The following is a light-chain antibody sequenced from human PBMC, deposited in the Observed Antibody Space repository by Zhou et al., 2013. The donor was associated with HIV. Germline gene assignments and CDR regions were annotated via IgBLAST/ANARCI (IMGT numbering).Light chain of an antibody. CDR2: AAS. J-gene: IGKJ4*01. Sequence: DIQMTQSPSSLSASVGDRVTITCRASQDISNYLNWYQQKPGKAPKLLIYAASSLQSGVPSRFSGSGSETDFTLTISSLQPEDFATYYCQQSFSTPXTFGEDQGGDQ. V-gene: IGKV1-39*01. CDR1: QDISNY. CDR3: QQSFSTPXT.